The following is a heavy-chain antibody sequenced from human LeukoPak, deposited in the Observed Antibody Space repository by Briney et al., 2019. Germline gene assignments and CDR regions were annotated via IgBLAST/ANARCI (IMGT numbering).Heavy chain of an antibody. Sequence: GESLKISCKGSGYSFTNYWIGWVRQMPGKGLEWMGIIYPGDSDTRYSPSFQGQVTISADKSISTAYLQWRSLKASDTAIYYCARRVDCIGDSCEYFDYWGQGTLFTVSS. CDR3: ARRVDCIGDSCEYFDY. V-gene: IGHV5-51*01. CDR2: IYPGDSDT. CDR1: GYSFTNYW. D-gene: IGHD2-15*01. J-gene: IGHJ4*02.